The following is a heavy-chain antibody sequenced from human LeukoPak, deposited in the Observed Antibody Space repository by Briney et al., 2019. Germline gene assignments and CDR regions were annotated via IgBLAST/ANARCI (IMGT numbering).Heavy chain of an antibody. J-gene: IGHJ4*02. CDR3: ARTSTYYDFWSGYRDFDY. V-gene: IGHV4-30-4*08. Sequence: SQTLSLTCTVSGGSISSGDYYWSWIRQPRGEGLEWIGYIYYSGSTYYNPSLKSRVTISLDTSTNQFSLNLSSVTAADTAVYYCARTSTYYDFWSGYRDFDYWGQGTLVTVSS. CDR2: IYYSGST. D-gene: IGHD3-3*01. CDR1: GGSISSGDYY.